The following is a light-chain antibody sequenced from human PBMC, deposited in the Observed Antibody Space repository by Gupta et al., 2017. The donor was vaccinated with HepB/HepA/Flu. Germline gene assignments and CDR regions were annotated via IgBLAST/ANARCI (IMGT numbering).Light chain of an antibody. CDR2: KDS. Sequence: SYELTQPPSVSVSPGQTARNTCSGDALAKQDAYWYQQKPGQAPVVIVDKDSGRPSGSPERFSGSSSGTTVTLTISAVQVEDEADYYCQSADSSGTHYVFGTGTTVTVL. J-gene: IGLJ1*01. V-gene: IGLV3-25*03. CDR1: ALAKQD. CDR3: QSADSSGTHYV.